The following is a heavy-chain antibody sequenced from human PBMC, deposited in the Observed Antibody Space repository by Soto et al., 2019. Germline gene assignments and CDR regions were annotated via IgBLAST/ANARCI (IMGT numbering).Heavy chain of an antibody. V-gene: IGHV4-39*02. CDR1: GGSISSSSYY. J-gene: IGHJ5*02. Sequence: SETLSLTCTVSGGSISSSSYYWGWIRQPPGKGLEWIGSIYYSGSTYYNPSLKSRVTISVDTSKNQFSLKLSSVTAADTAVYYCARDATWPDYDILTGRRGYWFDPWGQGTLVTVSS. CDR3: ARDATWPDYDILTGRRGYWFDP. CDR2: IYYSGST. D-gene: IGHD3-9*01.